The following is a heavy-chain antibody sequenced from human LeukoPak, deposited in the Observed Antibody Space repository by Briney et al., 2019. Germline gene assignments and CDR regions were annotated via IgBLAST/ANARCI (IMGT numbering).Heavy chain of an antibody. D-gene: IGHD6-13*01. CDR2: ISYDGSNK. CDR3: ARGRVRGAAAGTFDY. CDR1: GFTFSSYA. V-gene: IGHV3-30*01. J-gene: IGHJ4*02. Sequence: GGSLSLSCAASGFTFSSYAMHWVRQAPGKGLEWVAVISYDGSNKYYADSVKGRFTISRDNSKNTLYLQMNSLRAEDTAVYYCARGRVRGAAAGTFDYWGQGTLVTVSS.